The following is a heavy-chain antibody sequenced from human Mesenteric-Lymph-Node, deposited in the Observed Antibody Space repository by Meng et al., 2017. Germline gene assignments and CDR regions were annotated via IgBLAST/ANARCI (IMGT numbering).Heavy chain of an antibody. V-gene: IGHV3-11*04. D-gene: IGHD3-10*01. CDR1: GFTFTDAW. Sequence: GESLKISCAGSGFTFTDAWMSWFRQAPGKGLEWVSYISLSGSSAYYADSVKGRFTISRDNAKNSVTLQMNSLRAEDTAVYYCARGDGDGQIGGFDYWGQGTLVTVSS. CDR2: ISLSGSSA. J-gene: IGHJ4*02. CDR3: ARGDGDGQIGGFDY.